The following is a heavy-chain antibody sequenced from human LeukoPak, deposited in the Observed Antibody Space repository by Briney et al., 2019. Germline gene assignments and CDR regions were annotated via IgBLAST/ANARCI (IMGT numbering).Heavy chain of an antibody. CDR1: GGSFSGYY. Sequence: SETLSLTCAVYGGSFSGYYWSWIRQPPGKGLEWIGEINHSGSTNYNPSLKCRVTISVDTSKNQFSLKLSSVTAADTAVYYCARRPQVVAAKVHVDAFDIWGQGTMVTVSS. D-gene: IGHD2-15*01. J-gene: IGHJ3*02. V-gene: IGHV4-34*01. CDR2: INHSGST. CDR3: ARRPQVVAAKVHVDAFDI.